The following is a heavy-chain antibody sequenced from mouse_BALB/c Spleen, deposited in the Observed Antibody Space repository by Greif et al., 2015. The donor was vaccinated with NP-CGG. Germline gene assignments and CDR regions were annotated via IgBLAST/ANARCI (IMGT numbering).Heavy chain of an antibody. V-gene: IGHV1-54*01. CDR1: GYAFTNYL. J-gene: IGHJ4*01. D-gene: IGHD2-1*01. CDR3: ARWGNYGVDY. Sequence: QVQLQQSGAELVRPGTSVKVSCKASGYAFTNYLIEWVKQRPGQGLEWIGVINPGSGGTNYNEKFKGKATLTADKSSSTAYMQLSSLTSDDSAVYFCARWGNYGVDYWGQGTSVTVSS. CDR2: INPGSGGT.